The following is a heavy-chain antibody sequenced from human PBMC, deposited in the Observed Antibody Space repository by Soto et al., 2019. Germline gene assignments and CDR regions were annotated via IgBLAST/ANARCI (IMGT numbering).Heavy chain of an antibody. D-gene: IGHD6-13*01. J-gene: IGHJ6*02. CDR3: AREKSSSWYGMDV. CDR1: GGSISSYY. CDR2: IYYSGST. V-gene: IGHV4-59*01. Sequence: PSETLSLTCTVSGGSISSYYWSWIRQPPGKGLEWIGYIYYSGSTNYNPSLKSRVTISVDTSKNQFSLKLSSVTAADTAVYYCAREKSSSWYGMDVWGPGPTVTVFS.